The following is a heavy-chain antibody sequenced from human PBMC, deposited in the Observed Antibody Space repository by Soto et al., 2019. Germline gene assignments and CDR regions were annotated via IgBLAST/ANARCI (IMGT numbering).Heavy chain of an antibody. J-gene: IGHJ5*02. CDR1: GYTFTSYG. CDR2: ISAYNGNT. D-gene: IGHD6-6*01. V-gene: IGHV1-18*01. CDR3: ASEGGIAARPGYNWFDP. Sequence: ASVKVSCKASGYTFTSYGISWVRQAPGQGLEWMGWISAYNGNTNYAQKLQGRATMTTDTSTSTAYMELRSLRSDDTAVYYCASEGGIAARPGYNWFDPWGQGTLVTVSS.